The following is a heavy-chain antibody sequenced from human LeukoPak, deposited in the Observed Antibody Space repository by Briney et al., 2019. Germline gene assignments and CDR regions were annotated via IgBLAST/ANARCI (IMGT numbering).Heavy chain of an antibody. D-gene: IGHD3-22*01. Sequence: PSETLSLTCTVSGGSISKNSYYWGWIRQPPGKGLEWIGSMSYSGSTYYNASLKSRVTISEDTSKNQFSLKLNSVTAADTAVYYCARYYYDNSGLRWGQGTLVTVSS. J-gene: IGHJ4*02. CDR1: GGSISKNSYY. CDR3: ARYYYDNSGLR. V-gene: IGHV4-39*07. CDR2: MSYSGST.